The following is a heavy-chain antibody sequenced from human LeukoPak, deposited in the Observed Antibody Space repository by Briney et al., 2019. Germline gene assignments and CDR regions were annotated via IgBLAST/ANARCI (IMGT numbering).Heavy chain of an antibody. CDR2: ISWNSGSI. Sequence: PGRSLRLSCAASGFTFDDYAMHWVRQAPGKGLEWVSGISWNSGSIGYADSVKGRFTISRDNAKNSLYLQMNSLRAEDMALYYCAAHYDILTGEYYFDYWGQGTLVTVSS. CDR3: AAHYDILTGEYYFDY. CDR1: GFTFDDYA. J-gene: IGHJ4*02. D-gene: IGHD3-9*01. V-gene: IGHV3-9*03.